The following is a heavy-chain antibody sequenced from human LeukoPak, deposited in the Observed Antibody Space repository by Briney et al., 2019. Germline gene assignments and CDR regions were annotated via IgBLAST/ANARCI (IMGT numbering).Heavy chain of an antibody. V-gene: IGHV3-30*01. CDR1: GFTFSNYA. CDR3: ASNRGSDY. Sequence: GRSLRLSCVASGFTFSNYAMHWVRQAPGKGLEWVASISYDGSKNYYADSVKGRFSISRDNSKSTLYLEMDSLGAEDTAVYYCASNRGSDYWGQGTLVTVSS. D-gene: IGHD1-14*01. CDR2: ISYDGSKN. J-gene: IGHJ4*02.